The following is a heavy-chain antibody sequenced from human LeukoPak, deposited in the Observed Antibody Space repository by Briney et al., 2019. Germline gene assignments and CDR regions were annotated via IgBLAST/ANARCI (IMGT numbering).Heavy chain of an antibody. J-gene: IGHJ4*02. CDR2: ISSSGSTI. Sequence: GGSLRLSCAASGFTFSSYEMNWVRQAPGKGLEWVSYISSSGSTIYYADSVKGRFTISRDNAKTSVYLQMNSLRAEDTAVYYCARHLSGVTGYTYGRGIDYWGQGTLVTVSS. CDR1: GFTFSSYE. V-gene: IGHV3-48*03. CDR3: ARHLSGVTGYTYGRGIDY. D-gene: IGHD5-18*01.